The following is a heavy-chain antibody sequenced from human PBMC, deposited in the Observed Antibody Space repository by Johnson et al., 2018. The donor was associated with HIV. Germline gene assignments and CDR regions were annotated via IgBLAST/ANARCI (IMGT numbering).Heavy chain of an antibody. CDR1: GFTFSTYD. CDR2: ISYDGSTN. D-gene: IGHD3-3*01. J-gene: IGHJ3*02. Sequence: QVHLVESGGGVVQPGRSLRLSCAASGFTFSTYDMHWVRQAPGKGLEWVAIISYDGSTNYYADSVNGRFTISRDNSKNTLYLQMNSLRAEDTAVFFCVKGSRACALYDFWSGVPDAFDIWGQGTMVTVSS. CDR3: VKGSRACALYDFWSGVPDAFDI. V-gene: IGHV3-30*18.